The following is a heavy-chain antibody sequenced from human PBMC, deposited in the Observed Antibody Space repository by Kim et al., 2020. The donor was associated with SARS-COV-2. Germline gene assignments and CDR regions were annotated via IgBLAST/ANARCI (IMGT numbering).Heavy chain of an antibody. CDR1: GYSFTDYG. D-gene: IGHD3-9*01. CDR2: ISTYKGYT. CDR3: ARDPDFSDIFAGYYSAPGPQYFQH. Sequence: ASVKVSCKASGYSFTDYGVSWVRQAPGQGLEWMAWISTYKGYTNYARRFQGRVTVTTDTSTDTVYMELRSLTSDDTAVYFCARDPDFSDIFAGYYSAPGPQYFQHWGQGTLVTVSS. J-gene: IGHJ1*01. V-gene: IGHV1-18*04.